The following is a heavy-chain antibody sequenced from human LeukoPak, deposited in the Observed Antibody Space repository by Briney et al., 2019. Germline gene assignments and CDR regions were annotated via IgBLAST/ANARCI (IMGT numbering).Heavy chain of an antibody. V-gene: IGHV4-39*01. CDR1: GGSISSSSYY. J-gene: IGHJ4*02. CDR2: IYYSGST. D-gene: IGHD6-13*01. Sequence: SETLSLTCTVSGGSISSSSYYWGWIRQPPGKGLEWTGSIYYSGSTYYNPSLKSRVTISVDTSKNQFSLKLSSVTAADTAVYYCARRLAGTEDYWGQGTLVTVSS. CDR3: ARRLAGTEDY.